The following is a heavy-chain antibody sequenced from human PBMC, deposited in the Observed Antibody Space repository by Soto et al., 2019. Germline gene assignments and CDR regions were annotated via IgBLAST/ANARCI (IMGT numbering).Heavy chain of an antibody. J-gene: IGHJ3*02. CDR3: ARGRRYDYVWGSYSWDNAAFDI. CDR2: MNPNSGNT. D-gene: IGHD3-16*02. Sequence: ASVKVSCKASGYTFTSYDINWVRQATGQGLEWMGWMNPNSGNTGYAQKFQGRVTMTRNTSISTAYMELSSLRSEDTAVYYCARGRRYDYVWGSYSWDNAAFDIWGQGTMVTFSS. CDR1: GYTFTSYD. V-gene: IGHV1-8*01.